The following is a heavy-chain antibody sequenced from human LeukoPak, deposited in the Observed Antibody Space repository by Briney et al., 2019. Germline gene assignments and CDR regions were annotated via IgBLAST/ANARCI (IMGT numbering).Heavy chain of an antibody. CDR3: AKGEAYYDSSGYYPFDY. D-gene: IGHD3-22*01. Sequence: GGSLRLSCAASRFSFSNYGMHWVRQAPGKGLEWVSVISADGETKHYGDSVKGRFTISRDNAKNSLYLQMNSLRAEDTALYYCAKGEAYYDSSGYYPFDYWGQGTLVTVSS. V-gene: IGHV3-30*18. J-gene: IGHJ4*02. CDR2: ISADGETK. CDR1: RFSFSNYG.